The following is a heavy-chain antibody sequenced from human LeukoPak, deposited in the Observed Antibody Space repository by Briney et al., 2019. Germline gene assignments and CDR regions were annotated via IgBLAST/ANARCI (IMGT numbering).Heavy chain of an antibody. Sequence: ASVKVSCKASGGTFSSYAISLVRQAPGQGLEWMGGIIPIFGTANYAQKFQGRVTITADESTSTAYMELSSLRSEDTAVYYCARDGHGSGSYYFDYWGQGTLVTVSS. V-gene: IGHV1-69*13. CDR1: GGTFSSYA. CDR3: ARDGHGSGSYYFDY. CDR2: IIPIFGTA. D-gene: IGHD3-10*01. J-gene: IGHJ4*02.